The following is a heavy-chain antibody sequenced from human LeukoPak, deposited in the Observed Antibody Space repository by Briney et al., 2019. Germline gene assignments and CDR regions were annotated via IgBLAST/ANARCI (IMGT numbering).Heavy chain of an antibody. V-gene: IGHV3-66*02. CDR3: TRGPGSTWYSDY. CDR1: VFTVSSNY. D-gene: IGHD6-13*01. J-gene: IGHJ4*02. CDR2: IYSGGDT. Sequence: GGSLRLSCVASVFTVSSNYMNWVRQAPGKGLEWVSIIYSGGDTYYADSVKGRFTISRDNSKNTLYLQMNSLRAEDTAVYYCTRGPGSTWYSDYWGQGTLVTVSS.